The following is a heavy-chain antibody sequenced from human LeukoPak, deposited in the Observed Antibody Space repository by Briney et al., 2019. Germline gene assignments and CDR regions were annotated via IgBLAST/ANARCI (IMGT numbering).Heavy chain of an antibody. CDR1: GGSISSGDYY. D-gene: IGHD2-2*01. CDR3: ARLFYGVVPAAWGWFDP. J-gene: IGHJ5*02. CDR2: IYYSGST. Sequence: PSETLSLTCTVSGGSISSGDYYWSWIRQPPGKGLEWIGYIYYSGSTNYNPSLKSRVTISVDTSKNQFSLKLSSVTAADTAVYYCARLFYGVVPAAWGWFDPWGQGTLVTVSS. V-gene: IGHV4-61*08.